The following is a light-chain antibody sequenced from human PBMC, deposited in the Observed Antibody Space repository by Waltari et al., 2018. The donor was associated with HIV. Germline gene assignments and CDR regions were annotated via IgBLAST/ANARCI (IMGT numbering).Light chain of an antibody. Sequence: QSALTQPPSVSGAPGQRVTISCTGNRSNIGAGYFVHWYQHLPATAPKLLVYRDITRPSGVPSLFSGSKSGTSASLAISGLQSEDEAEYYCATWDGSLSGGVFGGGTKLTVL. V-gene: IGLV1-40*01. CDR3: ATWDGSLSGGV. J-gene: IGLJ2*01. CDR2: RDI. CDR1: RSNIGAGYF.